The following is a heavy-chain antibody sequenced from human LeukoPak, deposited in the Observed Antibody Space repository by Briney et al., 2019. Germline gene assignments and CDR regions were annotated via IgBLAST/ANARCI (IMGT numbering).Heavy chain of an antibody. D-gene: IGHD6-19*01. CDR1: GYTFTSYY. CDR3: ARSDSSGWGAFDY. J-gene: IGHJ4*02. CDR2: INPSGGST. Sequence: ASVKVSCKASGYTFTSYYMHWVRQAPGQGLEWMGIINPSGGSTSYAQKFQGRVTMTRDMSTSTVYMELSSLRSEDTAVHYCARSDSSGWGAFDYWGQGTLVTVSS. V-gene: IGHV1-46*01.